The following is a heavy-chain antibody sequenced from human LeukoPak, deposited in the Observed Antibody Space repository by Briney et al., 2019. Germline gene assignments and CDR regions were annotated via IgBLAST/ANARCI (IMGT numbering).Heavy chain of an antibody. CDR1: GASISSYNYY. CDR3: ARVGYSSSWYPAEYFQH. V-gene: IGHV4-31*11. CDR2: IFSGGST. Sequence: SETLSLTCGVTGASISSYNYYWNWLRQRPGKGLEWIGYIFSGGSTYYNPSLKSRVTISIDTSKTHFSLKLNSVTAADTAVYYCARVGYSSSWYPAEYFQHWGQGTLVTVSS. D-gene: IGHD6-13*01. J-gene: IGHJ1*01.